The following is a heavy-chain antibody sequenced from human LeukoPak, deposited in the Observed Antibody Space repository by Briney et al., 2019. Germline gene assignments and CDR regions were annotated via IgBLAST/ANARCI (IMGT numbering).Heavy chain of an antibody. CDR1: GYTLTNLS. D-gene: IGHD3-10*01. V-gene: IGHV1-24*01. CDR3: ATESLRGWEVLEY. J-gene: IGHJ4*02. CDR2: SDPEDDET. Sequence: GASVKVSCKVSGYTLTNLSIHWVRQAPGKGLEWLGGSDPEDDETVYAQKFQGRLSMTEDTSTDTASMELRSLRSDDTAIYFCATESLRGWEVLEYWGQGTLVTVSS.